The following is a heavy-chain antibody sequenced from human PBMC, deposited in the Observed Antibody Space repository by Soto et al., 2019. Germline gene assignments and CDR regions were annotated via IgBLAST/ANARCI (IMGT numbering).Heavy chain of an antibody. D-gene: IGHD6-13*01. CDR2: IYYSGST. CDR3: ASAGGIAAAGNPRTRRVAANYYYYCMDV. J-gene: IGHJ6*02. V-gene: IGHV4-59*01. CDR1: GGSISSYY. Sequence: SETLSLTCTVSGGSISSYYWSWIRQPPGKGLEWIGYIYYSGSTNYNPSLKSRVTISVDTSKNQFSLKLSSVTAADTAVYYCASAGGIAAAGNPRTRRVAANYYYYCMDVWGQGTTVTVSS.